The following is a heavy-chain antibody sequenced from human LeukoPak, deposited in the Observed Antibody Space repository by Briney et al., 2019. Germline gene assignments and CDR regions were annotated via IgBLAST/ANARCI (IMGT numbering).Heavy chain of an antibody. V-gene: IGHV3-30*04. CDR1: GFTFSTFP. J-gene: IGHJ6*03. D-gene: IGHD6-6*01. CDR2: FSDDGRDT. Sequence: GGSLRLSCEASGFTFSTFPMHWVRQTPDKRLEWVAVFSDDGRDTYYADSVKGRFTISRDNSKNTLYLQMNSLSPEDTAVVYCARVGRVSIYPSYMDVWGKGTTVTVSS. CDR3: ARVGRVSIYPSYMDV.